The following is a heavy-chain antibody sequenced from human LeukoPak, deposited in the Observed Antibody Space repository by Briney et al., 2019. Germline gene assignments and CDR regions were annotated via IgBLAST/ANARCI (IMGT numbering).Heavy chain of an antibody. CDR1: GYSFTSYW. D-gene: IGHD5-18*01. CDR3: ARRDSVLDTAMDIFDY. V-gene: IGHV5-51*01. CDR2: IYPGDSDT. J-gene: IGHJ4*02. Sequence: GESLKISCKGSGYSFTSYWIGWVRQMPGKGLEWMGIIYPGDSDTRYSPSFQGQVTISADKSISTAYLQWSSLKASDTAMYYCARRDSVLDTAMDIFDYWGQGTLVTVSS.